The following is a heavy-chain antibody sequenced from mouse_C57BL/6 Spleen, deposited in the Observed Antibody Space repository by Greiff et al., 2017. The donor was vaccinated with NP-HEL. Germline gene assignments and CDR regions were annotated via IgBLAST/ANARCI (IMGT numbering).Heavy chain of an antibody. J-gene: IGHJ1*03. V-gene: IGHV1-15*01. CDR1: GYTFTDYE. Sequence: QVQLQQSGAELVRPGASVTLSCKASGYTFTDYEMHWVKQTPVHGLEWIGAIDPETGGTAYNQKFKGKAILTADKSSSTAYMELRSLTSEDSAVYYCTREVLRSLGYFDVWGTGTTVTVSS. D-gene: IGHD1-1*01. CDR2: IDPETGGT. CDR3: TREVLRSLGYFDV.